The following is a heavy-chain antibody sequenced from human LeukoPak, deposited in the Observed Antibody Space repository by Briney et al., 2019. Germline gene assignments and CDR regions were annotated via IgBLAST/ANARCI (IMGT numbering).Heavy chain of an antibody. Sequence: GGSLRLSCSASGFTFSSYAMYWVRQAPGKGLECVSAITSNGGSTYYADSVKGRFTISRDNAKNSLYLQMNSLRAEDTAVYYCARLSSGEAGYWGQGTLVTVSS. J-gene: IGHJ4*02. V-gene: IGHV3-64*04. CDR1: GFTFSSYA. D-gene: IGHD6-19*01. CDR2: ITSNGGST. CDR3: ARLSSGEAGY.